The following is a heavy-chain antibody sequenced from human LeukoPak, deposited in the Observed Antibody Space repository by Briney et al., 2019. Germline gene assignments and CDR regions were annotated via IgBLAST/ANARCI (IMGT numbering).Heavy chain of an antibody. CDR3: ARDGAYCGGDCSGFYLDY. CDR1: GFTFSSYS. D-gene: IGHD2-21*02. CDR2: ISSSSSYI. J-gene: IGHJ4*02. V-gene: IGHV3-21*01. Sequence: GGSLRLSCAASGFTFSSYSMNWVRQAPGKGLEWVSSISSSSSYIYYADSVKGRFTISRDNAKNSLYLQMNSLRAEDTAVYYCARDGAYCGGDCSGFYLDYWGQGTLVTVSS.